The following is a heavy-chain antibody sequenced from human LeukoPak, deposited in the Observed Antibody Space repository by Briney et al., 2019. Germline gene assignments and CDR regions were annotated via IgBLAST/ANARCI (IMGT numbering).Heavy chain of an antibody. CDR1: AFTFNIYS. J-gene: IGHJ3*02. CDR3: ARDPLLEAASYYDQYGAFDI. D-gene: IGHD3-22*01. CDR2: INGTSNYI. Sequence: PAGSLTRSCAASAFTFNIYSMNWLPQAQGNGLEWFSSINGTSNYIYYADSVKDRFTISRDNAKNSLCLHMNSLRAEDTAVYYCARDPLLEAASYYDQYGAFDIWGQGTMVTVSS. V-gene: IGHV3-21*01.